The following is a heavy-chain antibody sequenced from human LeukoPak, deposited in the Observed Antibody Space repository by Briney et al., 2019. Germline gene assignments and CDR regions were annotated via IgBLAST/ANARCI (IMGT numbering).Heavy chain of an antibody. CDR2: IYYSGST. CDR1: GGSISSYY. D-gene: IGHD2-2*01. Sequence: SETLSLTCTVSGGSISSYYWSWIRQPPGKGLEWIGYIYYSGSTNYNPSLKSRVTISVDTSKNQFSLKLSSVTAADTAVYYCARDRYQLVDSWGQGTLVTVSS. CDR3: ARDRYQLVDS. V-gene: IGHV4-59*08. J-gene: IGHJ4*02.